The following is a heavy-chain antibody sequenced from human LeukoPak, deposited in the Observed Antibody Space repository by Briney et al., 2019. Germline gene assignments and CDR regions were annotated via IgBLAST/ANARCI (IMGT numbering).Heavy chain of an antibody. CDR1: GFTVSSYG. V-gene: IGHV3-23*01. J-gene: IGHJ6*03. CDR3: ARAPGYSYGYYYYYYYMDV. CDR2: ISGSGGST. D-gene: IGHD5-18*01. Sequence: GGSLRLSCAASGFTVSSYGMSWVRQAPGKGLEWVSAISGSGGSTYYADSVKGRFTISRDKSKNTLYLQMNSLRAEDTAVYYCARAPGYSYGYYYYYYYMDVWGKGTTVTVSS.